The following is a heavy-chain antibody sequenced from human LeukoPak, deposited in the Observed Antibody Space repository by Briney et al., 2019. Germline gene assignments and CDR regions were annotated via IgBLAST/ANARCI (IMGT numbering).Heavy chain of an antibody. CDR1: GGSISSSSYY. Sequence: PSETLSLTCTVSGGSISSSSYYWGWIRQPPGKGLEWIGSIYYSGSTYYNPSLKSRVTISVDTSKNQFSLKLSSVTAADTAVYYCARRARYCSSTSCYRDYWGQGTLVTVSS. D-gene: IGHD2-2*01. CDR3: ARRARYCSSTSCYRDY. CDR2: IYYSGST. V-gene: IGHV4-39*01. J-gene: IGHJ4*02.